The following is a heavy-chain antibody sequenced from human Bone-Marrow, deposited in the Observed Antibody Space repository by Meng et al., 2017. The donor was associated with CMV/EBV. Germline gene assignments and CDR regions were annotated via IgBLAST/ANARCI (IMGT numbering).Heavy chain of an antibody. Sequence: GESLKISCAASGFTFSSYAMHWVRQAPGKGLLWVSRINPDGRRIDYADSVKGRFTISRDNSKNTLYLQMNSLRAEDTAVYYCSFGSESYYGVPVNFDYWGQGTRVTGSS. V-gene: IGHV3-74*01. CDR1: GFTFSSYA. D-gene: IGHD3-10*01. CDR3: SFGSESYYGVPVNFDY. CDR2: INPDGRRI. J-gene: IGHJ4*02.